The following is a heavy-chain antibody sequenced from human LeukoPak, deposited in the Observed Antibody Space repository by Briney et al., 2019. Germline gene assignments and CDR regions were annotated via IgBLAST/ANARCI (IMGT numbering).Heavy chain of an antibody. Sequence: SETLSLTCAVSGYSISSGYYWGWIRQPPGKGLEWIGSIYHSGSTYYNPSLKSRVTISVDTSKNQFSLKLSSVTAADTAVYYCARRGGYCSSTSCYWDAFDIWGQGTMVTVSS. V-gene: IGHV4-38-2*01. CDR2: IYHSGST. CDR1: GYSISSGYY. J-gene: IGHJ3*02. CDR3: ARRGGYCSSTSCYWDAFDI. D-gene: IGHD2-2*01.